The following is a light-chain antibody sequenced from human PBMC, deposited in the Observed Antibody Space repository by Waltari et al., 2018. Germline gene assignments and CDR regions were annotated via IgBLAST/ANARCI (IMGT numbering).Light chain of an antibody. CDR1: QNISDY. V-gene: IGKV1-39*01. CDR2: ASS. CDR3: QQSYTTPWT. Sequence: DIQMTQSPSSLSASIGDRVSITCRASQNISDYLNWYQQIPGKAPNLLIYASSTLQSGVPSRFTCSGSATDFTLTITDLQPEDFATYYCQQSYTTPWTFAQGTKVEIK. J-gene: IGKJ1*01.